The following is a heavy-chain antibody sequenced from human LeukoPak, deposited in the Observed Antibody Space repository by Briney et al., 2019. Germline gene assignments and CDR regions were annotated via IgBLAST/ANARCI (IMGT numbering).Heavy chain of an antibody. CDR3: ARVSTLNRYFDY. CDR1: GGSISSGGYS. CDR2: IYHSGST. Sequence: SQTLSLTCAVSGGSISSGGYSWSWIRQPPGKGLEWIGYIYHSGSTYYNPSLKSRVTISVDRSKNQFSLKLSSVTAADTAVYYCARVSTLNRYFDYWGQGTLVTVSS. D-gene: IGHD1-14*01. J-gene: IGHJ4*02. V-gene: IGHV4-30-2*01.